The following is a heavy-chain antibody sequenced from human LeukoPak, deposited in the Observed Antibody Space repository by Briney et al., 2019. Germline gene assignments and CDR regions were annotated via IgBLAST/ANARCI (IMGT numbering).Heavy chain of an antibody. CDR1: GYTFTTYD. V-gene: IGHV1-8*03. J-gene: IGHJ4*02. CDR2: MNPNSGNT. Sequence: ASVKVSCKASGYTFTTYDINWVRQATGQGLEWIGWMNPNSGNTGYAQKFQGRVSITRDISMSTAYMELSSLRSEDTAVYYCARGRGRDHKISGEIPFDYWGQGTLVTVSS. CDR3: ARGRGRDHKISGEIPFDY. D-gene: IGHD2-15*01.